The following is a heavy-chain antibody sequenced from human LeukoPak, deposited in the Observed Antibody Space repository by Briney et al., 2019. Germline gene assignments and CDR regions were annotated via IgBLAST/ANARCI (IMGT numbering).Heavy chain of an antibody. D-gene: IGHD2-15*01. CDR2: IIPIFGTA. Sequence: SVKVSCKASGYTFTGYYMHWVRQAPGQGLEWMGGIIPIFGTANYAQKFQGRVTITADESTSAAYMELSSLRSEDTAVYYCARAQVVAATPVSQYYFDYWGQGTLVTVSS. CDR3: ARAQVVAATPVSQYYFDY. CDR1: GYTFTGYY. V-gene: IGHV1-69*13. J-gene: IGHJ4*02.